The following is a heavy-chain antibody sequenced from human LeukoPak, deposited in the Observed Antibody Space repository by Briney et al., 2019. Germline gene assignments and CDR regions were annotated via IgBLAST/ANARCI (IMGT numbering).Heavy chain of an antibody. CDR1: GFTFSSYA. Sequence: GGSLRLSCAASGFTFSSYAMRWVRQAPGKGLEWVPAISCSGGSTYYADSVKGRFTISRDNSKNTLYLQMNSLRAEDTAVYYCAKDSIVVVRIFDYWGQGTLVTVSS. D-gene: IGHD3-22*01. V-gene: IGHV3-23*01. CDR2: ISCSGGST. J-gene: IGHJ4*02. CDR3: AKDSIVVVRIFDY.